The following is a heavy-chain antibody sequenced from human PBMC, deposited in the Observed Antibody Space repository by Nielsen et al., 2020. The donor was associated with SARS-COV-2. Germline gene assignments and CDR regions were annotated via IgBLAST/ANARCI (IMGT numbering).Heavy chain of an antibody. J-gene: IGHJ4*02. CDR3: ARVGNLGYSSGWYVDY. V-gene: IGHV4-34*01. D-gene: IGHD6-19*01. CDR1: GGSFSGYY. Sequence: GSLRLSCAVYGGSFSGYYWSWIRQPPGKGLEWIGEINHSGSTNYNPSLKSRVTISVDTSKNQFSLKLSSVTAADTAVYYCARVGNLGYSSGWYVDYWGQGTLVTVSS. CDR2: INHSGST.